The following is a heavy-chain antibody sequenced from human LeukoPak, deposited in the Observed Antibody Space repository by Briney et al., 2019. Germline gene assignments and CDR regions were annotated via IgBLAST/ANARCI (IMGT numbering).Heavy chain of an antibody. V-gene: IGHV1-18*01. D-gene: IGHD6-6*01. CDR1: GNTFTSYG. Sequence: ASVKVSCKAPGNTFTSYGISLVRQAPGQGLEWMGWISAYNGNTNYAQKLQGRVTMTTDTSTSTAYMELRSLRSDDTAVYYCARDIAARPFDYWGQGTLVTVSS. J-gene: IGHJ4*02. CDR2: ISAYNGNT. CDR3: ARDIAARPFDY.